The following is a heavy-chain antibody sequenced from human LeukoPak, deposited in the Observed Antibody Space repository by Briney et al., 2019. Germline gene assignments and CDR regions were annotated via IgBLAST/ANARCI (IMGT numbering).Heavy chain of an antibody. CDR1: GGSISSYY. D-gene: IGHD3-3*01. CDR2: IYTSGST. CDR3: ARHSLGSGYYRNDYFDY. Sequence: SETLSLTCTVSGGSISSYYWSWIRQPPGKGLEWIGYIYTSGSTNYNPSLKSRVTISVDTSKNQFSLKLSSVTAADTAVYYCARHSLGSGYYRNDYFDYWGQGTLVTVSS. J-gene: IGHJ4*02. V-gene: IGHV4-4*09.